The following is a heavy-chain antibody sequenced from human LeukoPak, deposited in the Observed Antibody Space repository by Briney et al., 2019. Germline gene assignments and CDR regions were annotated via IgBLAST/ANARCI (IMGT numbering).Heavy chain of an antibody. V-gene: IGHV4-30-2*01. CDR1: GASFTDEFS. CDR2: ISHTGST. CDR3: SLLIRGDDNWFAP. J-gene: IGHJ5*02. Sequence: SETLSLTCSVSGASFTDEFSCSWIRQPPGRGLEWVGNISHTGSTSYNPSLRSRVTMSVDMSKTQFSLNLKSVTAADTAMYYCSLLIRGDDNWFAPWGQGTLVTVSS. D-gene: IGHD3-10*01.